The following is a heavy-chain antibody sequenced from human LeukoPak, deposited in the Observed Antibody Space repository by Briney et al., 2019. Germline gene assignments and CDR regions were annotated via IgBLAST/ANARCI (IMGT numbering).Heavy chain of an antibody. J-gene: IGHJ6*03. D-gene: IGHD3-3*01. CDR3: ARQSGGYEDYYYYYMDV. V-gene: IGHV4-61*02. CDR2: IYTSGST. Sequence: SQTLSLTCTVSGGSVSSGSYYWSWIRQPAGKGLEWIGRIYTSGSTNYNPSLKSRVTISVDTSKNQFSLELSSVTAADTAVYYCARQSGGYEDYYYYYMDVWGKGTTVTVSS. CDR1: GGSVSSGSYY.